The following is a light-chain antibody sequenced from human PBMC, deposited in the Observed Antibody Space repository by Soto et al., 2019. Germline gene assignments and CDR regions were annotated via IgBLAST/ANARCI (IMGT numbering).Light chain of an antibody. CDR3: QQYGMSPIT. CDR2: NTS. CDR1: QRVRSNI. Sequence: ETVLTQSPGTLSLTPGERATLSCRASQRVRSNISSWYQKNPGQPPRLLTYNTSRTATGIPDMFSGSGSRTDFTITISRLYPEDFTVYYWQQYGMSPITFGPGTKVDIK. J-gene: IGKJ3*01. V-gene: IGKV3-20*01.